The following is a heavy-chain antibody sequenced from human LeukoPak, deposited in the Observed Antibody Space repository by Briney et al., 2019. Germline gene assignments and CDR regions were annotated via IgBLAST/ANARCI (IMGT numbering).Heavy chain of an antibody. CDR3: ATDTAMVTTFDY. V-gene: IGHV3-23*01. D-gene: IGHD5-18*01. CDR2: IRSSGSST. CDR1: GFTFSNYV. Sequence: GGSLRLSCAASGFTFSNYVMSWVRQAPGKGLEWVSSIRSSGSSTSYADSVKGRFTISRDSSQNTVYLQMNSLGAEDTAVYYCATDTAMVTTFDYWGQGTLVTVSS. J-gene: IGHJ4*02.